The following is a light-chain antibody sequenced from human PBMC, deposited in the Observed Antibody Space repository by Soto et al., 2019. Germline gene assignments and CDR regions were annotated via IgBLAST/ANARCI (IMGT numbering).Light chain of an antibody. J-gene: IGKJ5*01. CDR2: AAY. CDR3: QQYYSYPPLT. CDR1: QGIRND. Sequence: DIQLTQSPPFLSEFVGDRVTINCRASQGIRNDLGWYQQKPGKAPKRLIYAAYTLQSGVPSRFSGSGSGTDFTLTISCLQSEDFATYYCQQYYSYPPLTFGGGTRLEIK. V-gene: IGKV1-17*01.